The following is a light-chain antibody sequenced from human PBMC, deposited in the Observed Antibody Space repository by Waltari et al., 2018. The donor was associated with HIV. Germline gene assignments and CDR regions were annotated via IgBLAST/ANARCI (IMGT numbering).Light chain of an antibody. CDR1: ENINTF. CDR3: LQGYSSILT. J-gene: IGKJ3*01. V-gene: IGKV1-39*01. CDR2: GAS. Sequence: DIQVTQSPSSLSASVGDRVTIICRTSENINTFLNWFQQKPGKIPRLVIYGASRLESGVPSRFSGTGSGTEFSLTISGLQSEDFATYYCLQGYSSILTFGPGTKVEVK.